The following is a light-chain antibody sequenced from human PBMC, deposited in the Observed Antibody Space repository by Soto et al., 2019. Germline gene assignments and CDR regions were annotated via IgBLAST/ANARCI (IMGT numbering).Light chain of an antibody. CDR3: AAWDDRLNGWV. V-gene: IGLV1-44*01. CDR2: ANN. Sequence: QSVVTQPPSASGTPGQSVTISCSGSNSNIGSNTVNWYQQVPGTAPKLLIYANNKRPSGVSDRFSGSKSGTSASLAISGLQSEDEADYYCAAWDDRLNGWVFGGGTKLTVL. CDR1: NSNIGSNT. J-gene: IGLJ3*02.